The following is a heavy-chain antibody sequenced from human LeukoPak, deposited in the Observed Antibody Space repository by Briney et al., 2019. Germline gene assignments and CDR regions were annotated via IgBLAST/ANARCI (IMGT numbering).Heavy chain of an antibody. CDR3: AKGGAAMTDAPHGDVVTTTLDGFDI. CDR2: VSGSGGRT. V-gene: IGHV3-23*01. J-gene: IGHJ3*02. Sequence: GGSLRLSCVASGFAFSAFAISWVRQAPGKGLDWVSAVSGSGGRTFYAGSVRGRFTISRDNSKKTVFLQMDSLRAEDTAVYYCAKGGAAMTDAPHGDVVTTTLDGFDIWGQGTMVTVSS. D-gene: IGHD2-21*02. CDR1: GFAFSAFA.